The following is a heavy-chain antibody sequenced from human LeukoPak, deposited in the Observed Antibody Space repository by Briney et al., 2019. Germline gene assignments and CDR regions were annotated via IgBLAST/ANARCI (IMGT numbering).Heavy chain of an antibody. CDR2: ISISGNDK. CDR3: ARSMITVASTAWAY. D-gene: IGHD6-19*01. V-gene: IGHV3-11*01. CDR1: GFAFSDYY. Sequence: GGSLGLSCAASGFAFSDYYMTWVRQAPGKGLEWISYISISGNDKYYADSVKGRFTISRDNAKDSLYLQMNSLRAEDTAVYYCARSMITVASTAWAYWGQGTLVTVSS. J-gene: IGHJ4*02.